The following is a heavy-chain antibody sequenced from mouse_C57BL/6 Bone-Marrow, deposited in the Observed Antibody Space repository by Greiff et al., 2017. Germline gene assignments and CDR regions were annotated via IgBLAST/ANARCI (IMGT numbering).Heavy chain of an antibody. Sequence: VQLQQSGPELVKPGASVKIPCKASGYTFTDYNMDWVKQSHGKSLEWIGDINPNNGGTIYNQKFKGKATLTVDKSSSTAYMELRSLTSEDTAVYYCARLLLRSHWYFDVWGTGTTVTVSS. J-gene: IGHJ1*03. V-gene: IGHV1-18*01. D-gene: IGHD1-1*01. CDR3: ARLLLRSHWYFDV. CDR2: INPNNGGT. CDR1: GYTFTDYN.